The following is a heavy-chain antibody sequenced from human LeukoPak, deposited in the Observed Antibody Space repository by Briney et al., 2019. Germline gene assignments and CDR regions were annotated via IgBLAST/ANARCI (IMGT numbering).Heavy chain of an antibody. V-gene: IGHV3-11*04. D-gene: IGHD1-26*01. J-gene: IGHJ3*02. CDR2: ISSSGSTI. CDR1: GFTFSDYY. Sequence: GGSLRLSCAASGFTFSDYYMSWIRQAPGKGLEWVSYISSSGSTIYYADSVKGRFTISRDNSKNTLYVQMNSLRAEDTAVYYCARGVVGATTDAFDIWGQGTMVTVSS. CDR3: ARGVVGATTDAFDI.